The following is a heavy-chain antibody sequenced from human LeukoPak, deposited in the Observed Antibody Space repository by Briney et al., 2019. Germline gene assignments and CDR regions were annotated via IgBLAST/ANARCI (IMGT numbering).Heavy chain of an antibody. J-gene: IGHJ3*02. CDR2: ISRNGPT. CDR1: GFTFGTRD. V-gene: IGHV3-23*01. D-gene: IGHD2-2*03. CDR3: AKGGYFNFEN. Sequence: PGGSLRLSCAASGFTFGTRDMQWVRQAPGKGLEWVSGISRNGPTYYSDSVRGRFTISRDNSKDTLYLQMSSLRAEDTAVYYCAKGGYFNFENWGQGTVVSVSS.